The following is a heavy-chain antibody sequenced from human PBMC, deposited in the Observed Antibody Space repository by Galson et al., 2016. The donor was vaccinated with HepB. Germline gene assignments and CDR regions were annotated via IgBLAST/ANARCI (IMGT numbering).Heavy chain of an antibody. Sequence: LSLTCTVSGASISGTNYYWGWIRQTPGRGLERIGSIYYTGNTNYKPSLESRVTISVDTAKNHLSLRLNYVTAADTAVYYCATGIVVAGKMYYYYMDVWGHGTSVTDSS. J-gene: IGHJ6*03. V-gene: IGHV4-39*01. CDR3: ATGIVVAGKMYYYYMDV. CDR2: IYYTGNT. CDR1: GASISGTNYY. D-gene: IGHD6-19*01.